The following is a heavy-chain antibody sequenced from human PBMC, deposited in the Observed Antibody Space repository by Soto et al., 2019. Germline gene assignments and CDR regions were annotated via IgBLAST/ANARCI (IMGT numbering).Heavy chain of an antibody. D-gene: IGHD1-1*01. V-gene: IGHV3-23*01. J-gene: IGHJ4*02. CDR1: GFTFSDYS. CDR3: TERATTIPPPGNYFAS. Sequence: EVHLLESGGGLVQPGGSLRLSCAASGFTFSDYSMSWVRQTPERGLEWVSSLTRDGTSYYADSVQGRFTVSSDNSKNRVSLQMHSLRAETTALYYCTERATTIPPPGNYFASWGQGTLVPVSS. CDR2: LTRDGTS.